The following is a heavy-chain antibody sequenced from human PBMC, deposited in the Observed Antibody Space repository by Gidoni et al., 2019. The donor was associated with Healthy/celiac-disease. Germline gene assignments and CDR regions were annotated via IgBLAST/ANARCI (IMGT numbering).Heavy chain of an antibody. CDR1: GYSISSGYY. CDR3: ARKDGYYYGMDV. CDR2: IYHSGST. Sequence: QVQLQEPGPGLVKPSETLSLTCTVSGYSISSGYYWGWIRQPPGKGLEWIGSIYHSGSTYYNPSLKSRVTTSVDTSKNQFSLKLSSVTAADTAVYYCARKDGYYYGMDVWGQGTTVTVSS. V-gene: IGHV4-38-2*02. J-gene: IGHJ6*02.